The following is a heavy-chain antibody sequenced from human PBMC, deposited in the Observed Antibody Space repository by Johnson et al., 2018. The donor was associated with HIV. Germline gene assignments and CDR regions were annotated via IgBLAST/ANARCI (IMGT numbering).Heavy chain of an antibody. D-gene: IGHD1-7*01. CDR3: ARAELPDAFDI. CDR2: ISYDGSNK. V-gene: IGHV3-30*03. J-gene: IGHJ3*02. Sequence: QVQLVESGGGLVQPGGSLRLSCAASGFTVSSNNMSWVRQAPGKGLEWVAVISYDGSNKYYADSVKGRFTISRDNSKNTLYLQMNSLRAEDTAVYYCARAELPDAFDIWGQGTMVTVSS. CDR1: GFTVSSNN.